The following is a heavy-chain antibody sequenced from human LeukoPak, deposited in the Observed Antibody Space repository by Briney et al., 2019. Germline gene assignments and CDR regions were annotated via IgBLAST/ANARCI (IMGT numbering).Heavy chain of an antibody. CDR2: ISSSSSYI. Sequence: GGSLRLSCAASGFTFSSYSMNWVRQAPGKGLEWVSSISSSSSYIYYADSVKGRFTISRDNAKNSLYLQMNSLRAEDTAVYYCARDEQADSTPDGMDVWGQGTTVTVSS. CDR3: ARDEQADSTPDGMDV. V-gene: IGHV3-21*01. CDR1: GFTFSSYS. J-gene: IGHJ6*02. D-gene: IGHD2-15*01.